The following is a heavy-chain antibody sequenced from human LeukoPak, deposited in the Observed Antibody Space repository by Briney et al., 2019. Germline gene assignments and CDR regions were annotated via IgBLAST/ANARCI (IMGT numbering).Heavy chain of an antibody. D-gene: IGHD4-23*01. CDR1: GASISDYY. CDR3: ARDGKAWVV. J-gene: IGHJ6*04. V-gene: IGHV4-59*01. Sequence: SETLSLTCSVSGASISDYYWSWIRQAPGKGPEWIGYIYTRGSTNYNPSLKSRVTISADTSQNQFSLKLTSVTAADTAVYYCARDGKAWVVWGKGTTVTVSS. CDR2: IYTRGST.